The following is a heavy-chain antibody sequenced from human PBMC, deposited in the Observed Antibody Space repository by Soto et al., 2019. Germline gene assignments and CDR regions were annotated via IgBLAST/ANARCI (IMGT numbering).Heavy chain of an antibody. CDR1: GYTFTSYD. V-gene: IGHV1-8*01. CDR3: ARCPHTYYEYVWGSYRYLHSFDY. CDR2: MNPNSGNT. D-gene: IGHD3-16*02. J-gene: IGHJ4*02. Sequence: QVQLVQSGAEVKKPGASVKVSCKASGYTFTSYDSNWVRQATGQGLEWMGWMNPNSGNTGYAQKLQGRVTMSRNTSLSTADIELGSLRSEDTAVYYCARCPHTYYEYVWGSYRYLHSFDYWGQGTLVTVSS.